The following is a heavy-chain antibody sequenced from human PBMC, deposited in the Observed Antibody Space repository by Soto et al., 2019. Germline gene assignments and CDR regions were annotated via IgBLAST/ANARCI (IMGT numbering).Heavy chain of an antibody. D-gene: IGHD1-20*01. CDR2: IYPGDSDT. J-gene: IGHJ6*03. Sequence: PGESLKISCKGSGYSFTSYWIGWVRQMPGKGLEWMGIIYPGDSDTRYSPSFQGQVTISADKSISTAYLQWSSPKASDTAMYYCARHPHALTGTYYYYMDVWGKGTTVTVSS. CDR3: ARHPHALTGTYYYYMDV. V-gene: IGHV5-51*01. CDR1: GYSFTSYW.